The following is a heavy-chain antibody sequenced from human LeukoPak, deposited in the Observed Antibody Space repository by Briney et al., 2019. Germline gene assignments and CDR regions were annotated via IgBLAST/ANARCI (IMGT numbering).Heavy chain of an antibody. CDR1: GFTFSSYC. CDR2: INDNGGSR. CDR3: ARYYGSGSYFYHDY. Sequence: QAGGSLRLSCAASGFTFSSYCMAWVRQAPGKGLEWVSGINDNGGSRYHADSVKGRFTISRDNSRSVLFLELASLRAEDTAVYYCARYYGSGSYFYHDYWGQGALVTVSS. D-gene: IGHD3-10*01. V-gene: IGHV3-23*01. J-gene: IGHJ4*02.